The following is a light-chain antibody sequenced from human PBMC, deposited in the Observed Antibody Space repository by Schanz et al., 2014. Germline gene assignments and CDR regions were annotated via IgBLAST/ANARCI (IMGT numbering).Light chain of an antibody. V-gene: IGKV3-11*01. J-gene: IGKJ5*01. Sequence: EIVLTQSPVTLSLYPGERATLSCRASQSVNSYLAWYQQKPGLAPRLLIYDASNRATGIPARFSGSGSGTDFTLTISSLEPEDFAVYYCQQYGSSVTFGQGTRLEIK. CDR1: QSVNSY. CDR3: QQYGSSVT. CDR2: DAS.